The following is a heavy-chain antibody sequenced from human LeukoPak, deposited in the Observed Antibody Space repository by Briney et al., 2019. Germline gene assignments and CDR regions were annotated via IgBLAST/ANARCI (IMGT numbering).Heavy chain of an antibody. D-gene: IGHD2-15*01. J-gene: IGHJ3*02. CDR2: ISSSSSTI. CDR3: ARGIVVEVAASSDAFDI. CDR1: GFTFSSYS. V-gene: IGHV3-48*02. Sequence: GGSLRLSCAASGFTFSSYSMNWVRQAPGKGLEWVSYISSSSSTIYYADSVKGRFTISRDNAKNSLYLQMNSLRDEDTAVYYCARGIVVEVAASSDAFDIWGQGTMVTVSS.